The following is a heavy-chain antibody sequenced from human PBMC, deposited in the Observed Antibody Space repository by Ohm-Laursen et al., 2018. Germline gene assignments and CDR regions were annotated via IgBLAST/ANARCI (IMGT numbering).Heavy chain of an antibody. V-gene: IGHV2-70*12. J-gene: IGHJ4*02. Sequence: TQTLTLTSTFSGFSLSTSGMCVSWIRQPPGKALEWLARLDWDDDKYYSTSLKTRLTIAKDTSKNQVVLTMANMDPVDTATYYCAHEMATVPRSFHYWGQGTLITVSS. CDR3: AHEMATVPRSFHY. CDR1: GFSLSTSGMC. D-gene: IGHD5-24*01. CDR2: LDWDDDK.